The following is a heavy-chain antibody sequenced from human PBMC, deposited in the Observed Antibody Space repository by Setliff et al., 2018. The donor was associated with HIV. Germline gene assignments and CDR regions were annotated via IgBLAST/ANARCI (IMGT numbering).Heavy chain of an antibody. Sequence: SETLSLTCAVYGGSFSGYYWSWIRQPPGKGLEWIGEINHSGSTNYNPSLKSRVTISVDTSKNQFSLKLSSVTAAGTAVYYCARLRLLYYYYYMDVWGKGTTVTVSS. CDR2: INHSGST. CDR1: GGSFSGYY. V-gene: IGHV4-34*01. J-gene: IGHJ6*03. CDR3: ARLRLLYYYYYMDV.